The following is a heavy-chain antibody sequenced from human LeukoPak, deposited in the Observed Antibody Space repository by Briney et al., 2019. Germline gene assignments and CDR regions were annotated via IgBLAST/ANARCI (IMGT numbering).Heavy chain of an antibody. D-gene: IGHD1-26*01. J-gene: IGHJ4*02. CDR2: IYDGGTT. CDR3: ATVAGGTYHFDL. CDR1: GFTVNRHY. Sequence: PGGSLRLSCAASGFTVNRHYMSWVRPAPGKGLEWVSIIYDGGTTSYEDSVKGRFTISRDNSNNILYLQLSSLGAEDTAVYYCATVAGGTYHFDLWGQGALVTVSS. V-gene: IGHV3-53*01.